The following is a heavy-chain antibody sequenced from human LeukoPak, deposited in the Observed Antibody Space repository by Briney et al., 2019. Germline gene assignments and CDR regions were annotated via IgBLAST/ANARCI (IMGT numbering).Heavy chain of an antibody. CDR1: GGSISSYY. J-gene: IGHJ6*03. D-gene: IGHD2-2*01. Sequence: PSETLSLTCTVSGGSISSYYWSWIRQPPGKGLEWIGEINHSGSTNYNPSLKSRVTISVDTSKNQFSLKLSSVTAADTAVYYCARCLVVPRYYYYYMDVWGKGTTVTVSS. V-gene: IGHV4-34*01. CDR3: ARCLVVPRYYYYYMDV. CDR2: INHSGST.